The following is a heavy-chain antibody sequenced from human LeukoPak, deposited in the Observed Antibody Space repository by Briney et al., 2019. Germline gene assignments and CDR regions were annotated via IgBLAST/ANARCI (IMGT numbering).Heavy chain of an antibody. V-gene: IGHV4-59*01. D-gene: IGHD3-22*01. Sequence: SETLSLTCTVPGGSINTYYWSWIRQPPGKGLEWIGYIYYSGSTNYNPSLMSRVTISVDTSKKQFSLKLSSVTAADTAVYYCAREYYYDSSGYYPPHAFDIWGQGTMVTVSS. CDR2: IYYSGST. J-gene: IGHJ3*02. CDR3: AREYYYDSSGYYPPHAFDI. CDR1: GGSINTYY.